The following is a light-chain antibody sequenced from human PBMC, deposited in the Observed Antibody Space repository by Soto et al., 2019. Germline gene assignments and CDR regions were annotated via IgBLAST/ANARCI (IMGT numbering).Light chain of an antibody. CDR1: QSIGTY. CDR3: QQYDDWLRLT. V-gene: IGKV1-39*01. J-gene: IGKJ4*01. CDR2: AAS. Sequence: DIQMTQSPSSLSASVGDRVTITCRASQSIGTYLSWFQQKPGKAPKLLIYAASSLQSGVPSRFSGVGSGTEFTLTISSLQSEDFAVYFCQQYDDWLRLTFGGGTKVDIK.